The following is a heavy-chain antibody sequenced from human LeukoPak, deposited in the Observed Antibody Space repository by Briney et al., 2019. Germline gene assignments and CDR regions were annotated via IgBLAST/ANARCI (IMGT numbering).Heavy chain of an antibody. CDR2: ISGSGGST. V-gene: IGHV3-23*01. CDR3: ANPTDILTGYKYFQH. Sequence: GGSLRLSCAASGFTFSSYAMSWVRQAPGKGLEWVSAISGSGGSTYYADSVKGRFTISRDNSKNTLYLQMNSLRAEDTAVYYCANPTDILTGYKYFQHWGQGTLVTVPS. CDR1: GFTFSSYA. J-gene: IGHJ1*01. D-gene: IGHD3-9*01.